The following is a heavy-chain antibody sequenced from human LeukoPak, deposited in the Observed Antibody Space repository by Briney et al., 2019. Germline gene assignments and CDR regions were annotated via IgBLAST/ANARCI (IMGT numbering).Heavy chain of an antibody. D-gene: IGHD3-22*01. V-gene: IGHV4-59*01. CDR3: ARAGYYDSSGYLDY. CDR2: IYYSGST. CDR1: GGSISSYY. J-gene: IGHJ4*02. Sequence: SETLSLTCTVSGGSISSYYWSWIRQPPGKGLEWIGYIYYSGSTNYNPSHKSRVTISVDTSKNQFSLKLSSVTAADTAVYYCARAGYYDSSGYLDYWGQGTLVTVSS.